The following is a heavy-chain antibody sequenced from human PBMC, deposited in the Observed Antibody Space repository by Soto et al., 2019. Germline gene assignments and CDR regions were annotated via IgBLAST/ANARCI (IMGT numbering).Heavy chain of an antibody. CDR3: VRGGGGGLFDP. D-gene: IGHD2-15*01. CDR1: GFTFGDSY. CDR2: ISPGSRYP. V-gene: IGHV3-11*06. J-gene: IGHJ5*02. Sequence: QVQLVESGGGLVPPGGSLRLSCAGSGFTFGDSYMSWIRQAPGKGLEWLSYISPGSRYPAYADSVKGRFTISRDNAKRSLYLQMMSLTAEDTAIYYCVRGGGGGLFDPSGQGTMVTVSS.